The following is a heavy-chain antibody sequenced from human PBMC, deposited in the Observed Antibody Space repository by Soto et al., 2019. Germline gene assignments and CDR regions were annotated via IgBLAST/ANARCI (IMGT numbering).Heavy chain of an antibody. CDR2: MYYSGSS. V-gene: IGHV4-39*01. CDR1: GGSITTYY. Sequence: QLQESGPGLVKPSETLSLTCTVSGGSITTYYWGWIRQPPGKGLEWIGSMYYSGSSYYNPSLKSRLTLSVDTSKNQFSLRLRSVTAADTAVYYCARRQEMVYYDSSGHPDYWGQGTLVTVSS. CDR3: ARRQEMVYYDSSGHPDY. J-gene: IGHJ4*02. D-gene: IGHD3-22*01.